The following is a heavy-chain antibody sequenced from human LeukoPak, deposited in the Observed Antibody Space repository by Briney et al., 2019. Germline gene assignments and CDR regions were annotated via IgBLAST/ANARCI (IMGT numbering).Heavy chain of an antibody. Sequence: PGRSLRLSCAASGFTFSSYAMHWVRQAPGKGLEWVAVISYDGSNKYYADSVKGRFTISRDNSENTLYLQMNSLRAEDTAVYYCARDQFRYCSGGSCYFGPPDYWGQGTLVTVSS. D-gene: IGHD2-15*01. J-gene: IGHJ4*02. CDR3: ARDQFRYCSGGSCYFGPPDY. CDR2: ISYDGSNK. V-gene: IGHV3-30-3*01. CDR1: GFTFSSYA.